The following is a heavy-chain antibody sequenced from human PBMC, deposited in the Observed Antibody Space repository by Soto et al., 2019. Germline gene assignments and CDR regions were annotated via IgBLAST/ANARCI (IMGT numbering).Heavy chain of an antibody. CDR1: GGTFSSYA. D-gene: IGHD3-9*01. J-gene: IGHJ4*02. CDR2: IIPIFGTA. CDR3: ARGPYDILTGYYRYFDY. V-gene: IGHV1-69*13. Sequence: GASVKVSCKASGGTFSSYAISWVRQAPGQGLEWMGGIIPIFGTANYAQKFQGRVTITADESTSTAYMELSSLRSEDTAVYYCARGPYDILTGYYRYFDYWGQGTLVTVSS.